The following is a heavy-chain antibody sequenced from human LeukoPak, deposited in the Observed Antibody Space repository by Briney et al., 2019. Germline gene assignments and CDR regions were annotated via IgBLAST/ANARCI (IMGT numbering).Heavy chain of an antibody. CDR3: AREYYDILSGRDGDFDC. CDR2: INPNGGGT. J-gene: IGHJ4*02. V-gene: IGHV1-46*01. Sequence: GASVKVSCKASGYSFTSYYMHWVRQAPGQGLEWMGIINPNGGGTGYAQKFQGRVTINRDTSTSTVYMEVSRLRSEDTAVYYCAREYYDILSGRDGDFDCWGQGTLVTVSS. D-gene: IGHD3-9*01. CDR1: GYSFTSYY.